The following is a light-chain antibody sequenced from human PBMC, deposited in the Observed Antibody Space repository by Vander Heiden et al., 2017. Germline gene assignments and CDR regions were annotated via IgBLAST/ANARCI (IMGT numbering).Light chain of an antibody. CDR1: SSDVGSYTL. V-gene: IGLV2-23*02. Sequence: QSALTQPASVSGSPVQSITISCTGTSSDVGSYTLVSWYQQHPGKAPKLMIYEVSKRPSGVSNRFSGSKSGNTASLTISGLQAEDEADYYCCSYAGSSTFEGVFGGGTKLTVL. J-gene: IGLJ2*01. CDR2: EVS. CDR3: CSYAGSSTFEGV.